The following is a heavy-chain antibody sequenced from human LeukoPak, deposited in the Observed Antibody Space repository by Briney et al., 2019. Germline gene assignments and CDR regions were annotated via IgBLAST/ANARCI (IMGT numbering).Heavy chain of an antibody. CDR1: GGSFSGYY. V-gene: IGHV4-34*01. CDR3: ARHSAYYDSSGYYAHDAFDI. Sequence: PSETLSLTCAVYGGSFSGYYWSWIRQPPGKGLEWIGEINHSGSTNYNPSLKSRVTISVDTSKNQFSLKLSSVTAADTAVYYCARHSAYYDSSGYYAHDAFDIWGQGTMVTVSS. J-gene: IGHJ3*02. CDR2: INHSGST. D-gene: IGHD3-22*01.